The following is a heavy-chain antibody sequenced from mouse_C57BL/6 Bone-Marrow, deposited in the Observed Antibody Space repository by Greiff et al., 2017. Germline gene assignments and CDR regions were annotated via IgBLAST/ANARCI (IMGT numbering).Heavy chain of an antibody. Sequence: QVQLQQPGAELVKPGASVKLSCKASGYTFTSYWMHWVKQRPGQGLEWIGMIHPNSGSTNYNEKFKSKATLTVDKASSTAYMQLSSLTSEDSAVYYCARFHDYYFDNWGQGTTLTVSS. CDR1: GYTFTSYW. J-gene: IGHJ2*01. D-gene: IGHD1-2*01. CDR2: IHPNSGST. CDR3: ARFHDYYFDN. V-gene: IGHV1-64*01.